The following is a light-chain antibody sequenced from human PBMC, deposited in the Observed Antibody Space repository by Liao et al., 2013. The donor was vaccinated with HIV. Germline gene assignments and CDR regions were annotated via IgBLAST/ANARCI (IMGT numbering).Light chain of an antibody. CDR3: QAWDSTTAV. V-gene: IGLV3-1*01. J-gene: IGLJ3*02. Sequence: SYELTQPPSVSVSPGRTANITCSGDNLGNKYCFWYRQKPGQAPVLVIHEDSKRPSGIPERFSGSNSGNTATLTISETQALDEADYYCQAWDSTTAVFGGGTKLTVL. CDR1: NLGNKY. CDR2: EDS.